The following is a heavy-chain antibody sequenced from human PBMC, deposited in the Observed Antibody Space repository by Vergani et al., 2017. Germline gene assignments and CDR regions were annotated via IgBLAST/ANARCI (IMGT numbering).Heavy chain of an antibody. CDR1: GFSFSSYG. Sequence: QVQLVESGGGVVQPGRSLRLSCAASGFSFSSYGMHWVRQAPGKGLQWVAVIWYNGDNKYYAGSLKGRFTISRDNSRNTLYLQMNSLRAEDTAVYYCAREKEGSGYDFDYWGQGTLVTVSS. CDR3: AREKEGSGYDFDY. V-gene: IGHV3-33*01. D-gene: IGHD5-12*01. J-gene: IGHJ4*02. CDR2: IWYNGDNK.